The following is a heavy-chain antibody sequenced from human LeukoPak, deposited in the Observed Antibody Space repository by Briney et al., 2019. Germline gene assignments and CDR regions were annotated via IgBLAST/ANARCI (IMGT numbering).Heavy chain of an antibody. CDR1: GGSISSYY. D-gene: IGHD3-22*01. CDR2: IYTSGGT. Sequence: SETLSLTCTVSGGSISSYYWSWIRQPAGKGLEWIGRIYTSGGTNYNPSLKSRVTMSVDTSKNQFSLKLSSVTAADTAVYYCARGITKYYYDSSGFFDYWGQGTLVTVSS. V-gene: IGHV4-4*07. CDR3: ARGITKYYYDSSGFFDY. J-gene: IGHJ4*02.